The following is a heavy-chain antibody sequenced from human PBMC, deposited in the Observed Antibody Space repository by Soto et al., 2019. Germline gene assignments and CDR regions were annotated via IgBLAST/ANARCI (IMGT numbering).Heavy chain of an antibody. CDR2: IYYTGST. J-gene: IGHJ6*02. V-gene: IGHV4-59*01. Sequence: SETLSLTWTVSGGSISNYFWSWIRQSPVKGLEWIGYIYYTGSTTYHPSLKSRVTISVDTSKNQFSLNLTSVTAADTAVYYCARYSSGWPGNGMDVWGRGTTVTVPS. CDR3: ARYSSGWPGNGMDV. D-gene: IGHD6-19*01. CDR1: GGSISNYF.